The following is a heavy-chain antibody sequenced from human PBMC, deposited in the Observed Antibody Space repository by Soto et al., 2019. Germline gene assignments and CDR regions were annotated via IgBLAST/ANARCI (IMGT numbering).Heavy chain of an antibody. CDR1: GFTFSSYA. D-gene: IGHD4-4*01. J-gene: IGHJ4*02. Sequence: EVQLLQSGGGLAQPGGSLRLSCAVSGFTFSSYAMIWVRQAPGKGLEWVSGISASGGTTYYADSVKGRFIISTDNSRNTLYVEMNSLRAEDTAIYYCAKGGRYSNPGYWGQGTLVTVSS. CDR3: AKGGRYSNPGY. V-gene: IGHV3-23*01. CDR2: ISASGGTT.